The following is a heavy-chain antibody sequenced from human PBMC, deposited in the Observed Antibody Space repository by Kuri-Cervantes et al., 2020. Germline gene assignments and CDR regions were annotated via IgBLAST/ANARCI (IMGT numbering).Heavy chain of an antibody. CDR1: GGSFSGYY. Sequence: SETLSLTCAVYGGSFSGYYWSWFRQPPGKGLECIGEINHSGSTYYNPSLTSRVTISVDTSKNQFSLKLNSVTAADTAVYYCARTYGSGSYNWFDPWGQGTLVTVSS. V-gene: IGHV4-34*01. CDR3: ARTYGSGSYNWFDP. J-gene: IGHJ5*02. CDR2: INHSGST. D-gene: IGHD3-10*01.